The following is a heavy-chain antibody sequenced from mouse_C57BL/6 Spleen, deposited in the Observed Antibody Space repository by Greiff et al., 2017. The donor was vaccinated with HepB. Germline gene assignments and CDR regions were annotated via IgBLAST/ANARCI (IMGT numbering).Heavy chain of an antibody. V-gene: IGHV1-69*01. D-gene: IGHD2-12*01. CDR3: ASGTYYSPMDY. CDR1: GYTFTSYW. CDR2: IDPSDSYT. J-gene: IGHJ4*01. Sequence: QVQLQQPGAELVMPGASVKLSCKASGYTFTSYWMHWVKQRPGQGLEWIGEIDPSDSYTNYNQKFKGKSTLTVDNSSSTAYMQLSSLTSEDSAVYYCASGTYYSPMDYWGQGTSVTVSS.